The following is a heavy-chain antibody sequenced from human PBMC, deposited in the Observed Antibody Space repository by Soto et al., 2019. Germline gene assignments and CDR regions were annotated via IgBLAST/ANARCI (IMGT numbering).Heavy chain of an antibody. CDR3: ASKNYYDSSGYPDY. D-gene: IGHD3-22*01. Sequence: GGSLRLSCAASGFTFSSYAMSWVRQAPGKGLEWVSAISGSGGTTYYADSVKGRFTFSRDNSKNTLYLQMNSLRAEDTAVYYCASKNYYDSSGYPDYWGQGTLVTVSS. V-gene: IGHV3-23*01. J-gene: IGHJ4*02. CDR1: GFTFSSYA. CDR2: ISGSGGTT.